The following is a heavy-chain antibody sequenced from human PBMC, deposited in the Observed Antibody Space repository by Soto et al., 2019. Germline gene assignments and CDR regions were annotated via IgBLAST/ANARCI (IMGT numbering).Heavy chain of an antibody. CDR1: GFTFSNYW. CDR3: ARGGLQHALDV. J-gene: IGHJ6*04. CDR2: VNNDGTDT. V-gene: IGHV3-74*03. Sequence: EVQLVESGGGLVQPGGSLRLSCAASGFTFSNYWMYWVRQAPGKGLVWVSRVNNDGTDTTHADSVKGRFTISRDNAENTLYRQMNRLRAEDTAVYYCARGGLQHALDVWGEGSTVTVSS. D-gene: IGHD6-13*01.